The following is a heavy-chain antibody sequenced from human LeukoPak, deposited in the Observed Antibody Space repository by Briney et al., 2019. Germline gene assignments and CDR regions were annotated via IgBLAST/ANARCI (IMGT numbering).Heavy chain of an antibody. CDR2: SNYSGAT. D-gene: IGHD3-22*01. CDR1: GASSNNFNYY. CDR3: ARHKGTVVAISPLLDH. Sequence: SETLSLTCIVSGASSNNFNYYRHWVRQPPGKGVEWIGSSNYSGATYYNASLMSRVTISVDTSENQLSLQGNSVTAADTAVYYCARHKGTVVAISPLLDHWGQGTLVTVSS. V-gene: IGHV4-39*01. J-gene: IGHJ4*02.